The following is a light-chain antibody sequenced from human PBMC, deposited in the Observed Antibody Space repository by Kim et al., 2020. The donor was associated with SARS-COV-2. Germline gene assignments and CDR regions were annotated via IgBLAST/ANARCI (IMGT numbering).Light chain of an antibody. V-gene: IGLV3-19*01. CDR1: SLRSYY. Sequence: SSELTQDPAVSVALGQTVRITCQGDSLRSYYASWYQQKPGQAPVLVIYGKNNRPSGIPDRFSGSSSGNTASLTITGAQAEDEADDYCNSRDSSGNHHWVFGGGTQLTVL. CDR3: NSRDSSGNHHWV. J-gene: IGLJ3*02. CDR2: GKN.